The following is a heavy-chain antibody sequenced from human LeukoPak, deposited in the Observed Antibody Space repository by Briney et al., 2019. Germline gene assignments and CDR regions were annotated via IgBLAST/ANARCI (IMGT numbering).Heavy chain of an antibody. CDR3: ARSSGGLFDY. J-gene: IGHJ4*02. CDR2: ISSNGGST. CDR1: GFTFSNYA. Sequence: GGPLRLSCAASGFTFSNYAMHWVGQAPGKGLEHVSAISSNGGSTYYADSVQGRFTISRDSSKNTLYLQMGSLRAEDMAVYYCARSSGGLFDYWGQGTLVTVSS. D-gene: IGHD3-10*01. V-gene: IGHV3-64*02.